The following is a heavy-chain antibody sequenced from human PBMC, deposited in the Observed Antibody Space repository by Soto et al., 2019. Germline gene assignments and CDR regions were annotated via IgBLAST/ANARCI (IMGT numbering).Heavy chain of an antibody. CDR2: IIPIFGTA. V-gene: IGHV1-69*13. CDR1: GYTFTSYD. CDR3: ARGRYSYGLLFDY. Sequence: SVKVSYKTSGYTFTSYDINWVRQATGQGLEWMGGIIPIFGTANYAQKFQGRVTITADDSTSTAYMELSSLRSEDTAVYYCARGRYSYGLLFDYWGQGTLVTVSS. D-gene: IGHD5-18*01. J-gene: IGHJ4*02.